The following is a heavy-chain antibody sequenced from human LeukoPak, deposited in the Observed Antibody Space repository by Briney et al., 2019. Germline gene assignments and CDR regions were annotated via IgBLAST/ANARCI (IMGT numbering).Heavy chain of an antibody. CDR3: AKGTHYYDSSGYYADY. Sequence: PGGSLRLSCAASGFSFSNFGMNWVRQAPGKGLEWVSAISGSGGSTYYADSVKGRFTISRDNSKNTLYLQMNSLRAEDTAVYYCAKGTHYYDSSGYYADYWGQGTLVTVSS. CDR1: GFSFSNFG. V-gene: IGHV3-23*01. D-gene: IGHD3-22*01. CDR2: ISGSGGST. J-gene: IGHJ4*02.